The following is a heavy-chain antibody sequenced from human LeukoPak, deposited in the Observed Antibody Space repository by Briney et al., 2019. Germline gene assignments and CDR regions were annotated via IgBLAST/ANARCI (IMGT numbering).Heavy chain of an antibody. J-gene: IGHJ3*02. D-gene: IGHD6-19*01. CDR1: GGSISSYF. CDR2: IYSSGSF. CDR3: ARSGGSSSGSLGLWYSDI. Sequence: SETLSLTCTVSGGSISSYFWTSIRQPAGRGLEWIGHIYSSGSFKYNPSLKSRVTMSIDTPKNQLSLKLNSVTAADTAVYYCARSGGSSSGSLGLWYSDIWGQGTMVTVSS. V-gene: IGHV4-4*07.